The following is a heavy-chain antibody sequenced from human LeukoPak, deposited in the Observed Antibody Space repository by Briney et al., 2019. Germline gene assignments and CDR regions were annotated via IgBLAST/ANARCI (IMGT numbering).Heavy chain of an antibody. CDR1: GGSFSGYY. V-gene: IGHV4-34*01. Sequence: SETLSLTCAVYGGSFSGYYWSWIRQPPGKGLEWIGEINHSGSTNYNPSLKSRVTISVDTSKNQFSLKLSSVTAADTAVYYCASKTSGYFGYYFDYGGQGTLATVSS. D-gene: IGHD3-3*01. CDR2: INHSGST. J-gene: IGHJ4*02. CDR3: ASKTSGYFGYYFDY.